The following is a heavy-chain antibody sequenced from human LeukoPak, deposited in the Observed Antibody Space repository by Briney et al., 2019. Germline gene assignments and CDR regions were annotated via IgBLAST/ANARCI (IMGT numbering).Heavy chain of an antibody. V-gene: IGHV3-64*01. J-gene: IGHJ4*02. CDR3: ASARIAAAGTDGY. CDR2: ISSNGGST. D-gene: IGHD6-13*01. CDR1: GFTFSRHA. Sequence: GGSLRLSCGACGFTFSRHAMHWVRQAPGKGLEYVSAISSNGGSTYYASSVKGRFTISRDNSKNTLYLQMGSLRAEDMAMYYCASARIAAAGTDGYWGQGTLVTVSS.